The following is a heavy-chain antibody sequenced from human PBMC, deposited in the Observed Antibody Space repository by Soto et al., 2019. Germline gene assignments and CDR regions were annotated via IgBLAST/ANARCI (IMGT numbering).Heavy chain of an antibody. Sequence: HLQLQESGSGLVTPSQTLSLTCAVSGGSISSGDYSWSWIRQPPGKGLEWIGYIYNSGSTLYNPSLKSRVTISRGRSKNQFSLKLSSVTAADTAVYYCASDYGSGSYRFDFWGQGTLVTVAS. CDR2: IYNSGST. V-gene: IGHV4-30-2*01. J-gene: IGHJ4*02. CDR3: ASDYGSGSYRFDF. CDR1: GGSISSGDYS. D-gene: IGHD3-10*01.